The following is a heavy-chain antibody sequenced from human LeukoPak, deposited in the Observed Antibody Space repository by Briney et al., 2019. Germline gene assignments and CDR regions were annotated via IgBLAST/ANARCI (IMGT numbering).Heavy chain of an antibody. J-gene: IGHJ4*02. CDR1: AFTFSSYS. D-gene: IGHD2-21*02. CDR3: ARVATASRHYYFDY. V-gene: IGHV3-21*01. CDR2: ISSSSTYI. Sequence: GGSLRLSCAASAFTFSSYSMNWIRQAPGKGLEWVSSISSSSTYIYYADSVKGRFTISRDNAKNSLYLQMNSLRAEDTAVYYCARVATASRHYYFDYWGQGTLVTVSS.